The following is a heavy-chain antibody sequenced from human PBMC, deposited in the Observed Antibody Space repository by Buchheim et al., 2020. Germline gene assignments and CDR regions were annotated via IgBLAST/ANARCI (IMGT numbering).Heavy chain of an antibody. D-gene: IGHD3-16*02. CDR2: INHSGST. Sequence: QVQLQQWGAGLLKPSETLSLTCAVYGGSFSGYYWSWIRQPPGKGLEWIGVINHSGSTNYNPSLKSRVTISVDTSKNQFSLKLSSVTAADTAVYYCARGYDYVWGSYRIDYWGQGTL. V-gene: IGHV4-34*01. CDR1: GGSFSGYY. J-gene: IGHJ4*02. CDR3: ARGYDYVWGSYRIDY.